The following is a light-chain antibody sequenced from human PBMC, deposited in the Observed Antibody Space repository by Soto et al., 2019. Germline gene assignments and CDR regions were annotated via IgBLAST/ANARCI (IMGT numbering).Light chain of an antibody. CDR2: DAS. Sequence: DIQMTQSPSTLSATAGDRVTITCRASQSISSWLAWYQQKPGKAPKLLIYDASNLESGFPSRFSGSGSGTEFTLTISRLQPDDFATYYCQQYSTYSRAFGQGTKVDIK. V-gene: IGKV1-5*01. CDR3: QQYSTYSRA. J-gene: IGKJ1*01. CDR1: QSISSW.